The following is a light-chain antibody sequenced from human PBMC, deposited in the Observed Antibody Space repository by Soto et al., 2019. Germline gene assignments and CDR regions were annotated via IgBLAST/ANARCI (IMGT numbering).Light chain of an antibody. J-gene: IGKJ2*01. CDR2: GAS. CDR3: HQYHNWYT. V-gene: IGKV3-15*01. CDR1: QSIDSN. Sequence: EIVMTQSPATLSVSPGERATLSCRASQSIDSNLAWFQQKPGQGPRFLIYGASTRATGIPAWFSGSGSGTEFTLTISSLQSEDFAVYYCHQYHNWYTFGQGTKLEIK.